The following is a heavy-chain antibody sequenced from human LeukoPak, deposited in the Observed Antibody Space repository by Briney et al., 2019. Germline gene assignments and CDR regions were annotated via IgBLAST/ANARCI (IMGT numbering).Heavy chain of an antibody. CDR2: IKQDGSEK. Sequence: PGGSLRLSCAASGFTFSSYWMSWVRQAPGKGLEWVANIKQDGSEKYYVDSEKGRFTISRDNAKNSLYLQMNSLRAEDTAVYYCARDNEEDELGCTDYWGQGTLVTVSS. CDR1: GFTFSSYW. CDR3: ARDNEEDELGCTDY. D-gene: IGHD1-26*01. V-gene: IGHV3-7*01. J-gene: IGHJ4*02.